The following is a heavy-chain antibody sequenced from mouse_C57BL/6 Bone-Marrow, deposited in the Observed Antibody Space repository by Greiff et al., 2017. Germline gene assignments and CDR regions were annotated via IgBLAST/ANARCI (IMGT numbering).Heavy chain of an antibody. CDR2: IAPSDSYT. CDR3: ARRIYGSIYCYFDV. J-gene: IGHJ1*03. D-gene: IGHD1-1*01. CDR1: GYTFTSYW. Sequence: QVQLQQPGAELVMPGASVTLSCKASGYTFTSYWMPWVKQRPGQGLAWIGEIAPSDSYTNYNQKLKGKSTLTVDKYASTANMQLSSLTSENSAVYYCARRIYGSIYCYFDVWGTGTTVTGAS. V-gene: IGHV1-69*01.